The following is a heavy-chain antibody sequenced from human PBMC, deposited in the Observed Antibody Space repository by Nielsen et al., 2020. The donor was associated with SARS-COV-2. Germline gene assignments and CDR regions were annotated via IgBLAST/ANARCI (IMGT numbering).Heavy chain of an antibody. CDR3: AKVTQGGATDYYYYGMDV. Sequence: GGSLRLSCAASGFTFSSYGMHWVRQAPGKGLEWVAVISYDGSNKYYADSVKGRFTISRDNSKNTLYLQMNSLRAEDTAVYYCAKVTQGGATDYYYYGMDVWGQGTTVTVSS. J-gene: IGHJ6*02. CDR2: ISYDGSNK. V-gene: IGHV3-30*18. D-gene: IGHD1-26*01. CDR1: GFTFSSYG.